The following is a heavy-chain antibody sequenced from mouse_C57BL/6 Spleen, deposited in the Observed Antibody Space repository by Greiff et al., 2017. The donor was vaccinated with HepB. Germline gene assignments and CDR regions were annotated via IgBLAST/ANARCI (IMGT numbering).Heavy chain of an antibody. Sequence: VQLKESGPGLVKPSQSLSLTCSVTGYSITSGYYWNWIRQFPGNKLEWMGYISYDGSNNYNPSLKNRISITRDTSKNQFFLKLNSVTTEDTATYYCARLLPWYFDVWGTGTTVTVSS. V-gene: IGHV3-6*01. CDR3: ARLLPWYFDV. J-gene: IGHJ1*03. CDR1: GYSITSGYY. CDR2: ISYDGSN.